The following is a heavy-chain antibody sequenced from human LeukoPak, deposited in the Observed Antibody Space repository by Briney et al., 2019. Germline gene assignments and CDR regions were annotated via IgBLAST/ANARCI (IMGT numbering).Heavy chain of an antibody. D-gene: IGHD2-2*01. CDR2: VYHSVST. J-gene: IGHJ4*02. Sequence: SETLSLTCSVSGDSIWSGFYWGWIRPTPGKGLEWIGSVYHSVSTYYKPSLKSRVTISTDTSKNQFFLKLRSVTAADTAVYYCARDMDGYQLPGGVYFDSWGQGTLVTVSS. CDR1: GDSIWSGFY. V-gene: IGHV4-38-2*02. CDR3: ARDMDGYQLPGGVYFDS.